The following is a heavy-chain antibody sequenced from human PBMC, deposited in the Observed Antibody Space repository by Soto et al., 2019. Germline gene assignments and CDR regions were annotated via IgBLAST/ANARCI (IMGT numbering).Heavy chain of an antibody. CDR1: GFTVSSSC. CDR2: IYSGGSA. J-gene: IGHJ6*03. Sequence: EVQLVESGGGLVQPGRSLRLSCAASGFTVSSSCMSWVRQAPGKGLKWVSVIYSGGSAYYADSVKGRFTISRHNSKNTLYLQMNSLRAEDTAVYYYARVPDYDDDGYYMDVWGKGTTVTVSS. CDR3: ARVPDYDDDGYYMDV. V-gene: IGHV3-53*04. D-gene: IGHD4-17*01.